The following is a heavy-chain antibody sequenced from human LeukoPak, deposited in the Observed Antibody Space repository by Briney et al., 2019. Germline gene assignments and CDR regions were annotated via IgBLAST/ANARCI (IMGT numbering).Heavy chain of an antibody. Sequence: GGSLRLSCAATGFTFSSYSMSWVRQAPGKGLEWVALINSVSSHIYYADSVKGRFTISRDNAKNSLYLQMNSLRAEDTAIYYCAKARGDSDWTFDYWGQGTLVTVSS. D-gene: IGHD1-1*01. CDR1: GFTFSSYS. CDR3: AKARGDSDWTFDY. J-gene: IGHJ4*02. V-gene: IGHV3-21*04. CDR2: INSVSSHI.